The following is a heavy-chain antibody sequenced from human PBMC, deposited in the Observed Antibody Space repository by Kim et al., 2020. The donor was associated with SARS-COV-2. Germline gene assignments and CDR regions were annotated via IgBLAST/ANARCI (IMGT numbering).Heavy chain of an antibody. Sequence: GGSLRLSCAASGFTFSAYYMTWIRRAPGKGLEWLSFVSSTSVYTGYADSVKGRFTISRDNAKNSLDLQMSSLRAEDTAVYYCVRDGLGYAQFDYWGQGTL. D-gene: IGHD2-15*01. CDR3: VRDGLGYAQFDY. V-gene: IGHV3-11*06. CDR1: GFTFSAYY. CDR2: VSSTSVYT. J-gene: IGHJ4*02.